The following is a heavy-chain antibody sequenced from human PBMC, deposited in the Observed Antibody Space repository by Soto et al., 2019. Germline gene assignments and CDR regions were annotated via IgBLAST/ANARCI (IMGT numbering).Heavy chain of an antibody. CDR2: IWTSGST. CDR1: GDSMSKYY. J-gene: IGHJ4*02. D-gene: IGHD3-16*01. V-gene: IGHV4-4*07. Sequence: QVQLQESGPGLVKPSETLSLTCNVSGDSMSKYYWSWVRQPAGKGLEWIGSIWTSGSTNYNHSLKSRGTMSIDTANKHFSLDLKSVTAADTAVYYCARTVGAAYYFDFWGQGVLFTVSS. CDR3: ARTVGAAYYFDF.